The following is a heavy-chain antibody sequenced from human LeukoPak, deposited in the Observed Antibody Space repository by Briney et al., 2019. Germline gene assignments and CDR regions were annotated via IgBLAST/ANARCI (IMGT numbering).Heavy chain of an antibody. V-gene: IGHV4-34*01. CDR2: INHRGST. CDR3: ARVIAVAGSSDY. D-gene: IGHD6-19*01. Sequence: SETLSLTCAVYGGSFSGYYWSWIRQPPGKGLEWIGEINHRGSTNYNPSLKSRVTISVDTSKNQFSLKLSSVTAADTAVYYCARVIAVAGSSDYWGQGTLVTVSS. CDR1: GGSFSGYY. J-gene: IGHJ4*02.